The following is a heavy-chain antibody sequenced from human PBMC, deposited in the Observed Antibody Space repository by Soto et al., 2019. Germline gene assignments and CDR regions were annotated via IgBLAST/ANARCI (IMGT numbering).Heavy chain of an antibody. CDR2: IIPIFGTA. J-gene: IGHJ6*02. CDR3: AREGSHGTRYYYYGMDV. V-gene: IGHV1-69*13. Sequence: SVKVSCKASGGTFSGYAISWVRQAPGQGLEWMGGIIPIFGTANYAQKFQGRVTITADESTSTAYMELSSLRSEDTAVYYCAREGSHGTRYYYYGMDVWGQGTTVTVSS. D-gene: IGHD3-16*01. CDR1: GGTFSGYA.